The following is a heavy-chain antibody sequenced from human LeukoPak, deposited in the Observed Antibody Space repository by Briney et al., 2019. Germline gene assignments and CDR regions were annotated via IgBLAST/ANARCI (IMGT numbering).Heavy chain of an antibody. CDR3: AIYSSSSVGDY. CDR2: INPSGGST. D-gene: IGHD6-6*01. J-gene: IGHJ4*02. V-gene: IGHV1-46*01. CDR1: GYTFTSYY. Sequence: ASVKVSCKASGYTFTSYYMHWVRQAPGQGLEWMGIINPSGGSTSYAQKFQGRVTMIRDMSTSTVYMELSSLRSEDTAVYYCAIYSSSSVGDYWGQGTLVTVSS.